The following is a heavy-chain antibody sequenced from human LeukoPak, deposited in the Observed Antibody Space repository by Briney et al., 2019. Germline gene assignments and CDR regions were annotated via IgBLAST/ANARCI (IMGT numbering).Heavy chain of an antibody. Sequence: PGGSLRLSCAASEFTFSSYAMHWVRQAPGKGLEWVALVSNDGGDKYYADSVKGRYTISRDNSKNTLYLQKNSLRGEDTGVYYCAKAHLLDWLLPFDYWGQGTLVTVSS. CDR3: AKAHLLDWLLPFDY. D-gene: IGHD3/OR15-3a*01. J-gene: IGHJ4*02. CDR2: VSNDGGDK. CDR1: EFTFSSYA. V-gene: IGHV3-30*18.